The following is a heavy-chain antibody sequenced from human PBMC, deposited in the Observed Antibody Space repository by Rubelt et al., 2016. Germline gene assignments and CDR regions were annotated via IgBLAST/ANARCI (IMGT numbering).Heavy chain of an antibody. Sequence: EVQLVESGGGLVRPGGSLRLSCAASGFTFSDYSMNWVRQAPGKGPEWVATIKQDGSEEYYVDSVKGRFTISRDNAKNSLYLQMSSLRAEDTALYYWARGAPGNYYFDCRGQGTLVTVSS. CDR1: GFTFSDYS. D-gene: IGHD1-14*01. CDR2: IKQDGSEE. V-gene: IGHV3-7*05. CDR3: ARGAPGNYYFDC. J-gene: IGHJ4*02.